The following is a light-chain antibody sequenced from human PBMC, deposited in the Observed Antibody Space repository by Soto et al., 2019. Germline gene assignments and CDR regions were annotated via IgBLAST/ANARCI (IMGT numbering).Light chain of an antibody. V-gene: IGLV2-14*01. CDR3: SSYSSSITVV. CDR2: AVS. Sequence: QSALTQPASVSGSPGRSITISCTVTSIDGGAYNYVSCYQQHPGKAPKLMIYAVSNRPSGVSNRFSGSKSGNTASLTIPALQAEDEADYYCSSYSSSITVVFGGGTKVTVL. J-gene: IGLJ3*02. CDR1: SIDGGAYNY.